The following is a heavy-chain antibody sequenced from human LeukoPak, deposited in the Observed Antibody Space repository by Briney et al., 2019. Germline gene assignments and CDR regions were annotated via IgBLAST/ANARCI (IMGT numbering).Heavy chain of an antibody. V-gene: IGHV3-11*01. D-gene: IGHD2-2*01. CDR2: ISSSGSNI. Sequence: GRSLRLSCAASRFTFSDHYMSWIRQAPEKGLEWVSYISSSGSNIYYADSVKGRFTISRDNAKNSLYLQMNSLRAEDTAVYYCARGGHCTSTGCSGYFDYWGQGTLVTVSS. CDR3: ARGGHCTSTGCSGYFDY. CDR1: RFTFSDHY. J-gene: IGHJ4*02.